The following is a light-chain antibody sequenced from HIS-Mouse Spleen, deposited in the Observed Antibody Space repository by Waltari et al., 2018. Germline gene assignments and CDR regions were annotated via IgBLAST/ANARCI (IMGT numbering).Light chain of an antibody. J-gene: IGLJ2*01. CDR1: SSDVGGYNY. V-gene: IGLV2-8*01. CDR3: SSYAGSNNVV. Sequence: QSALTQPPSASGSPGQSVPIPCTGPSSDVGGYNYVSWYQQHPGKAPKLMIYEVSKRPSGVPDRFSGSKSGNTASLTVSGLQAEDEADYYCSSYAGSNNVVFGGGTKLTVL. CDR2: EVS.